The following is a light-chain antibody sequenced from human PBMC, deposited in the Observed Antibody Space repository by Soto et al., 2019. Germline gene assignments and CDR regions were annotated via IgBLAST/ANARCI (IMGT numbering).Light chain of an antibody. Sequence: QSVLTQPPSVSGAPGQRVPISCTGSNSNIGADYEVYWYQQFPGTAPKLLISNNTNRPSGVPDRFSGSRSGTSASLAITGLQSEDEADYYCQSFDSSLTGPIFGVGTKLTVL. CDR2: NNT. V-gene: IGLV1-40*01. J-gene: IGLJ2*01. CDR1: NSNIGADYE. CDR3: QSFDSSLTGPI.